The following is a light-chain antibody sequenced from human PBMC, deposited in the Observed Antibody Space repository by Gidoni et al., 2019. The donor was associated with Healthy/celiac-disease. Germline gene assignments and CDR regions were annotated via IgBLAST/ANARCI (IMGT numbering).Light chain of an antibody. Sequence: DIQMTQSPSSLSASVGDRVTITCRASQSISSYLNWYQQKPGKAPNLLIYTASTLESGVPSRFSGSGSGTDFTLTISSLQPEDFATYYCQQSYSIPRTFXQXTKVEI. CDR3: QQSYSIPRT. J-gene: IGKJ1*01. CDR2: TAS. CDR1: QSISSY. V-gene: IGKV1-39*01.